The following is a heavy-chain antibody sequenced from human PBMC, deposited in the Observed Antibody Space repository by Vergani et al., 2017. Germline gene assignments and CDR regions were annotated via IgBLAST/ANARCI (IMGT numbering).Heavy chain of an antibody. J-gene: IGHJ4*02. CDR2: IYYSGLT. CDR3: ARQRPGSGWSPGDFDD. CDR1: GFTFSSYA. V-gene: IGHV4-39*01. D-gene: IGHD6-19*01. Sequence: VQLLESGGGLVQPGGSLRLSCAASGFTFSSYAMSWIRQPPGKSLEWIGSIYYSGLTYYNPSLKSRVAISVDTSKNQFSLKVTSVTAADTAVYFCARQRPGSGWSPGDFDDWGQGILVTVSS.